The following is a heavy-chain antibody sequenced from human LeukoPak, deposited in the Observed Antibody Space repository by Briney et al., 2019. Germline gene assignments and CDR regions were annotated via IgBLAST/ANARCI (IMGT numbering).Heavy chain of an antibody. D-gene: IGHD3-3*01. V-gene: IGHV3-66*01. J-gene: IGHJ6*02. CDR3: ARDRFNGMDV. CDR1: GIAFSTDY. Sequence: GGSLRLSCVASGIAFSTDYITWVRQAPGKGLEWVSIIYSEGTTYYADSVKGRFSISRDISKNTVTLQMSSLRAEDTAVYYCARDRFNGMDVWGQGTTVTVSS. CDR2: IYSEGTT.